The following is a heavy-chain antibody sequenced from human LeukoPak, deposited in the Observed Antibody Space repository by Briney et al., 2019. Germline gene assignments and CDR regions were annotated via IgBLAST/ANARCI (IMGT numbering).Heavy chain of an antibody. CDR1: GFTFRSYG. CDR3: AKDGIFFHYYDSTASSHLDY. V-gene: IGHV3-30*02. D-gene: IGHD3-22*01. Sequence: SGGSLRLSCAASGFTFRSYGMYWVRQAPGKGLEWVALIQYDGTNKYYADSVKGRFTISRDNSKNTLYLQMNSLRAEDTAVYYCAKDGIFFHYYDSTASSHLDYWGQGTLVTVSS. J-gene: IGHJ4*02. CDR2: IQYDGTNK.